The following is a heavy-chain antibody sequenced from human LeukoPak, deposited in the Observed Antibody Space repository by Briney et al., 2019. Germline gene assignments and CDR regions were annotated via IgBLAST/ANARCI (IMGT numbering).Heavy chain of an antibody. Sequence: SGGSLRLSCATSGFTFITYGMHWVRQAPGKGPEWVAFLRYDGSNKYYADSVKGRFTISRDNSKNTLYLEMNSLRAEDRAVYYCAKDSRGYSYGYQIDYWGQGTLVTVSS. J-gene: IGHJ4*02. CDR1: GFTFITYG. CDR2: LRYDGSNK. CDR3: AKDSRGYSYGYQIDY. D-gene: IGHD5-18*01. V-gene: IGHV3-30*02.